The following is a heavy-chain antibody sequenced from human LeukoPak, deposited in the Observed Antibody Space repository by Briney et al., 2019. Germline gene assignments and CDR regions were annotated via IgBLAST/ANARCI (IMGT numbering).Heavy chain of an antibody. CDR3: ARGVYSYGPNDY. V-gene: IGHV4-34*01. CDR2: INHSEST. D-gene: IGHD5-18*01. Sequence: SETLSLTCAVYGGSFSGYYWSWIRQPPGKGLEWIGEINHSESTNYNPSLKSRVTISVDTSKNQFSLKLSSVTAADTAVYYCARGVYSYGPNDYWGQGTLVTVSS. J-gene: IGHJ4*02. CDR1: GGSFSGYY.